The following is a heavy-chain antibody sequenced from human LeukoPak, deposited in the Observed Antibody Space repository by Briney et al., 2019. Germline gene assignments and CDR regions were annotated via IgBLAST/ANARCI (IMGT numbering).Heavy chain of an antibody. CDR3: ARGPLTYYYGSGSYRPPPIDY. Sequence: ASVKVSCKASGYTFTSYGISWVRQAPGQGLEWMGWINPNSGGTNYAQKFQGRVTMTRDTSISTAYMELSRLRSDDTAVYYCARGPLTYYYGSGSYRPPPIDYWGQGTLVTVSS. CDR1: GYTFTSYG. V-gene: IGHV1-2*02. D-gene: IGHD3-10*01. CDR2: INPNSGGT. J-gene: IGHJ4*02.